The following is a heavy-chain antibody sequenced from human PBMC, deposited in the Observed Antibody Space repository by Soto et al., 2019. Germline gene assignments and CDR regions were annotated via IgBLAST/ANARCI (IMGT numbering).Heavy chain of an antibody. CDR2: IYYSGST. J-gene: IGHJ6*02. V-gene: IGHV4-31*03. CDR3: ARDRLMATAGTARHYFGLDV. Sequence: PSETLSLTCTASGGSIRSGGYYWSWVRQSPRRGLEWIGNIYYSGSTYYNPSLKSRLTISVDTSKNQFSPNLSSVTAADTAVYYCARDRLMATAGTARHYFGLDVWGQGTTVTVSS. D-gene: IGHD5-18*01. CDR1: GGSIRSGGYY.